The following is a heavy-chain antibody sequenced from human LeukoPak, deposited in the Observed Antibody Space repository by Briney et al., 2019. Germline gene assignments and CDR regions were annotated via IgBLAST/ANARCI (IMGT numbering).Heavy chain of an antibody. J-gene: IGHJ4*02. V-gene: IGHV1-69*13. CDR2: IIPVFGTG. D-gene: IGHD2-2*01. CDR1: GGTFSRHS. Sequence: ASVKVSCKASGGTFSRHSLTWVRQAPGPGLEWMGGIIPVFGTGNYAQKFQGRVTIAADESTSTAYMELSSLRFEDTAVYYCASSGGIIEVPAASDPYYFDYWGPGTLVTVSS. CDR3: ASSGGIIEVPAASDPYYFDY.